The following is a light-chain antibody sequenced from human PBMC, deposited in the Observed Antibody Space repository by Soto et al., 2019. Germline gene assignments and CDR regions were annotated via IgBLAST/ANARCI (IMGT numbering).Light chain of an antibody. CDR2: QTS. J-gene: IGKJ1*01. V-gene: IGKV3D-15*01. CDR3: QQYNNRPPWT. CDR1: QYINTR. Sequence: EIVLTQSPATLSSFPGDRVTLSCRASQYINTRLAWYQHRPGQAPRLLIYQTSIRAAGIPARFSASGSGTEFTLTISSLQSEDFAVYYCQQYNNRPPWTFGQGTKVDIK.